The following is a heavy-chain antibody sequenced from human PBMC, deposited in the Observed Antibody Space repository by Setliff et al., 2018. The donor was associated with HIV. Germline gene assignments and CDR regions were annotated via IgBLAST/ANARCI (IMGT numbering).Heavy chain of an antibody. CDR1: GYTFTSYG. CDR3: AREGYNFWSGFHH. V-gene: IGHV1-18*01. CDR2: ISAYNGNT. D-gene: IGHD3-3*01. Sequence: ASVKVSCKASGYTFTSYGISWVRQAPGQGLEWMGWISAYNGNTNYAQKFQGRVTITRDTSASTAYMELSSLRSEDTAVYYCAREGYNFWSGFHHWGQGTLVTVSS. J-gene: IGHJ4*02.